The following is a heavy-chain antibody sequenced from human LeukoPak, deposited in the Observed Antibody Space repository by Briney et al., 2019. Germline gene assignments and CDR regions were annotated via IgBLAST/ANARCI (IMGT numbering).Heavy chain of an antibody. CDR1: GFTFTTFW. J-gene: IGHJ4*02. CDR2: IKEDGSEK. Sequence: GGSLRLSCAASGFTFTTFWMSWVRQAPGKGLEWLANIKEDGSEKYYLDSVRGRITVSRDNAKNSLNLQIDSLGVEGTAVYYCARGVRGQLYYFDYWGPGTLVTVSS. V-gene: IGHV3-7*01. D-gene: IGHD5-18*01. CDR3: ARGVRGQLYYFDY.